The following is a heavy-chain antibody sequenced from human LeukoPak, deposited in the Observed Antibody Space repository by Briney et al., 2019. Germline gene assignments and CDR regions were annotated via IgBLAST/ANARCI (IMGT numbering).Heavy chain of an antibody. V-gene: IGHV1-18*01. Sequence: ASVKVSCKASGYTFTSYGISWVRQAPGQGLEWMGWISAYNGNTNYAQKLQGRVTITTNTSTSTAYMELGSLKTADTAVLYCARDLAVVVPAAFLPHHPHAEYFQHWGQGTLVTVSS. CDR2: ISAYNGNT. CDR3: ARDLAVVVPAAFLPHHPHAEYFQH. D-gene: IGHD2-2*01. CDR1: GYTFTSYG. J-gene: IGHJ1*01.